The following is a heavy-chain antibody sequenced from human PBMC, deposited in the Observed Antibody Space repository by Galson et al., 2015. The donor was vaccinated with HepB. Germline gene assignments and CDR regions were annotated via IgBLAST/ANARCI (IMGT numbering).Heavy chain of an antibody. D-gene: IGHD6-6*01. J-gene: IGHJ5*02. CDR1: GYTFTSYA. V-gene: IGHV1-3*01. CDR3: ARDQEAAQYPNWFDP. Sequence: SVKVSCKASGYTFTSYAMHWVRQAPGQSLEWMGWINAGNGNTKYSQKFQGRVTITRDTSASTAYMELSSLRSEDTAVYYCARDQEAAQYPNWFDPWGQGTLVTVSS. CDR2: INAGNGNT.